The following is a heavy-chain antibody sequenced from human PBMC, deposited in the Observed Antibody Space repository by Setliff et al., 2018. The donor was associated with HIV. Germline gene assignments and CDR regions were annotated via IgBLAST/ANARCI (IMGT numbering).Heavy chain of an antibody. CDR1: GYTFSSYG. V-gene: IGHV1-18*01. CDR2: VSVYNGKT. CDR3: AREVDGLELDH. Sequence: ASVKVSCKASGYTFSSYGISWVRQAPGQGLEWMGWVSVYNGKTDYAQKLQGRVTMTTDTSTSTAYMELRSLKSDDTAVYYCAREVDGLELDHWGQGTLVTVSS. J-gene: IGHJ4*02.